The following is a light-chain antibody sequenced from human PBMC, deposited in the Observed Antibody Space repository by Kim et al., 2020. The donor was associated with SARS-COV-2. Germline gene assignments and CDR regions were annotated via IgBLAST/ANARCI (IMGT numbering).Light chain of an antibody. CDR1: ALPKQY. CDR3: QSADSSGTYVV. J-gene: IGLJ2*01. Sequence: SYELTQPPSVSVSPGQTARITCSGDALPKQYAYWYQQKPGQAPVLVIYKDSDRPSGIPERFSGSSSGTTVTLTISGVQAEDEADYHCQSADSSGTYVVFG. V-gene: IGLV3-25*03. CDR2: KDS.